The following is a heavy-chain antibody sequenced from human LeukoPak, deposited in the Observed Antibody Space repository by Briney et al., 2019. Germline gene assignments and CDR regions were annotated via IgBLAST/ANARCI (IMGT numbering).Heavy chain of an antibody. CDR2: INHSGST. D-gene: IGHD6-13*01. V-gene: IGHV4-34*01. Sequence: PSETLSLTCAVYGGSFSGYYWSWIRQPPGKGLEWSGEINHSGSTNYNPSLKSRVTISVDTSKNQFSLKLSSVTAADTAVYYCARGPRGRHSSWYYFDYLGQGTLVTVSS. J-gene: IGHJ4*02. CDR3: ARGPRGRHSSWYYFDY. CDR1: GGSFSGYY.